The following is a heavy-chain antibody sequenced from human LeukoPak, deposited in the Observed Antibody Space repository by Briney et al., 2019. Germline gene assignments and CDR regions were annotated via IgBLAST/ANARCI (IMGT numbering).Heavy chain of an antibody. D-gene: IGHD2-15*01. CDR2: IYYSGST. CDR1: GCSISSSSHY. CDR3: ARVVVAATNWFDP. J-gene: IGHJ5*02. Sequence: SETLSLTCSVSGCSISSSSHYGGWIRQPPGKGLEWIGRIYYSGSTFYNPSLKSRVTISVDTSKNQFSLKLSSVTAADTAVYYCARVVVAATNWFDPWGQGTLVTVSS. V-gene: IGHV4-39*01.